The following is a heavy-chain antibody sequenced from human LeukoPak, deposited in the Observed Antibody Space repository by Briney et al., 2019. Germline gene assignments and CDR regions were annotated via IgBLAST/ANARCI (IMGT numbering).Heavy chain of an antibody. CDR3: ARADRLDGGPYLIGP. J-gene: IGHJ5*02. CDR1: GYSFTDYY. CDR2: INPNSGGT. Sequence: ASVKVSCKTSGYSFTDYYMHWVRQAPGQGLEWMGWINPNSGGTSSAQKFQGRVTMTRDTSIITVYMEVSWLTSDDTAIYYCARADRLDGGPYLIGPWGQGTLVTVSS. V-gene: IGHV1-2*02. D-gene: IGHD2-21*01.